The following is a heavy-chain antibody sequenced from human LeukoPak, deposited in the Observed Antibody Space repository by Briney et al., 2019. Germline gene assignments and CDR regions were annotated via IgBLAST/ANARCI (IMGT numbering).Heavy chain of an antibody. Sequence: PSETLSHTCAVYGGSFSGYYWSWIRQPPGKGLEWIGEINHSGSTNYNPSLKSRVTISVDTSKNQFSLKLSSVTAADTAVYYCASSYGSGPLDYWGQGTLVTVSS. CDR3: ASSYGSGPLDY. CDR2: INHSGST. D-gene: IGHD3-10*01. CDR1: GGSFSGYY. J-gene: IGHJ4*02. V-gene: IGHV4-34*01.